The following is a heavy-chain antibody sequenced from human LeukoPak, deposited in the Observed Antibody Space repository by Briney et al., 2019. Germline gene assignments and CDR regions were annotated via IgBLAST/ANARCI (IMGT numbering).Heavy chain of an antibody. V-gene: IGHV3-74*01. Sequence: PGGSLRLSCAASGFTFSSYWMHWVRQAPGKGLVWVSRISSDGSSTSYADSVKGRFTISRDNAKNSLYLQMNSLRAEDTAVYYCVGHSDYWGQGTLVTVSS. CDR3: VGHSDY. CDR1: GFTFSSYW. D-gene: IGHD3-16*01. CDR2: ISSDGSST. J-gene: IGHJ4*02.